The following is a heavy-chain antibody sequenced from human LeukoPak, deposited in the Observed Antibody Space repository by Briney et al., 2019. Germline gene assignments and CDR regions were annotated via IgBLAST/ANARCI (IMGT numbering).Heavy chain of an antibody. J-gene: IGHJ4*02. D-gene: IGHD4-17*01. CDR3: ARDGVTTVTMLDY. CDR1: GYTFTTYA. CDR2: INTNTGNP. V-gene: IGHV7-4-1*02. Sequence: GASVKVSRKASGYTFTTYAMNWVRQAPGQGLEWMGWINTNTGNPTYAQGFTGRFVFSLDTSVSTAYLQISSLKAEDTAVYYCARDGVTTVTMLDYWGQGTLVTVSS.